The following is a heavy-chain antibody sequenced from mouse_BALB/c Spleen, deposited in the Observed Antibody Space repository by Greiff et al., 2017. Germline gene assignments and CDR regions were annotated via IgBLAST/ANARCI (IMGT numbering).Heavy chain of an antibody. V-gene: IGHV7-3*02. CDR3: ARDSSGYLAWFAY. CDR1: GFTFTDYY. D-gene: IGHD3-1*01. CDR2: IRNKANGYTT. J-gene: IGHJ3*01. Sequence: EVQLVESGGGLVQPGGSLRLSCATSGFTFTDYYMSWVRQPPGKALEWLGFIRNKANGYTTEYSASVKGRFTISRDNSQSILYLQMNTLRAEDSATYYCARDSSGYLAWFAYWGQGTLVTVSA.